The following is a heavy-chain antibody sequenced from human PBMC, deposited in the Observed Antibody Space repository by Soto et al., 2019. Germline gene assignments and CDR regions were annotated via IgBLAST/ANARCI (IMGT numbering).Heavy chain of an antibody. CDR3: ISDGVTVVGTANFDY. CDR1: GFTFSRYW. J-gene: IGHJ4*03. V-gene: IGHV3-74*01. CDR2: INGGGSNT. Sequence: EVQLVESGGGIVQPGGSLRLSCAASGFTFSRYWMHWVRQVPGEGLEWVSRINGGGSNTTYADSVKGRFIISRDNAKSTVYLQMNNLRVEDTAVYFCISDGVTVVGTANFDYWGQGTLVTVSS. D-gene: IGHD6-19*01.